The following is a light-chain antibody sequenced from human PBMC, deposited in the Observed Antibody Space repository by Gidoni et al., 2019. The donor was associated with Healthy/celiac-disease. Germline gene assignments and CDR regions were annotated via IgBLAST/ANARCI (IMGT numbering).Light chain of an antibody. J-gene: IGKJ1*01. Sequence: DIQMTQSPSTLSASVGDRVTITCRASQSISGWLAWYQQKPGKAPKLLIYDASSLESGVPSRFSGSGSGTEFTLTISSLQPDDFATYYCQQYNSYSSGGTFGQGTKVEIK. V-gene: IGKV1-5*01. CDR3: QQYNSYSSGGT. CDR2: DAS. CDR1: QSISGW.